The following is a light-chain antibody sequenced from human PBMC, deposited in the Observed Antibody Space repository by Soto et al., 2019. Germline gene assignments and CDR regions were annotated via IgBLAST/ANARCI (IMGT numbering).Light chain of an antibody. CDR1: SSDFGSYNY. CDR2: EVS. Sequence: QSALAQPASVSGSPGQSITISCTGSSSDFGSYNYVSWFQQYPGKAPKLIISEVSNRPSGVSNRFSCSKSGTAASLTISGLQTEDEADYFCFSFTTDWTHVFGTGTKVTVL. V-gene: IGLV2-14*01. J-gene: IGLJ1*01. CDR3: FSFTTDWTHV.